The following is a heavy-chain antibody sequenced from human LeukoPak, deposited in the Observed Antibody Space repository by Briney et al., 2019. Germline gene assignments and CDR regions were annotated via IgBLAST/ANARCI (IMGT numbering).Heavy chain of an antibody. CDR3: ARVERNYDILTGYYYYFDY. CDR1: GYSISSGYY. CDR2: IYHSGST. V-gene: IGHV4-38-2*01. J-gene: IGHJ4*02. D-gene: IGHD3-9*01. Sequence: PSETLSLTCAVSGYSISSGYYWGWIRQPPGKGLEWIGRIYHSGSTYYNPSLKSRVTISVDTSKNQFSLKLSSVTAADTAVYYCARVERNYDILTGYYYYFDYWGQGTLVTVSS.